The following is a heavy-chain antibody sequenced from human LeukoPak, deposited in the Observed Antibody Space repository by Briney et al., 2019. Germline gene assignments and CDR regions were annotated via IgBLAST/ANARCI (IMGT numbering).Heavy chain of an antibody. Sequence: PSETLSLTRTVSGGSISTYYWSWIRQPPGKGLEWIGFVYYSGTTEYNPPLKSRTTLSVDTSKNQFSLELSSVTAADTAVYYCARDPAGTVAHSWGQGILVTVSS. CDR2: VYYSGTT. V-gene: IGHV4-59*01. CDR3: ARDPAGTVAHS. D-gene: IGHD1-7*01. J-gene: IGHJ4*02. CDR1: GGSISTYY.